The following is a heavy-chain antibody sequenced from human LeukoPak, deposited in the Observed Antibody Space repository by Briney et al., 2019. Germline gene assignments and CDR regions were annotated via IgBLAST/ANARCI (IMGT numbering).Heavy chain of an antibody. CDR2: INNYNGNT. V-gene: IGHV1-18*01. CDR3: ARDASYGDSYDAFDI. D-gene: IGHD4-17*01. Sequence: ASVKVSCKASGYTFTSYGISWVRQAPGQGLEWMGWINNYNGNTNYAQKLQGRVTMTTDTSTSTAYMELRSLRSDDTAVYYCARDASYGDSYDAFDIWGQGTMVTVSS. CDR1: GYTFTSYG. J-gene: IGHJ3*02.